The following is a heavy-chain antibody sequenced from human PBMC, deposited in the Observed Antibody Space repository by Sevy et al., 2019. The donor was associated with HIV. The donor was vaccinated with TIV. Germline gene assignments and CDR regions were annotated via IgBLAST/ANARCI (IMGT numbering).Heavy chain of an antibody. Sequence: SETLSLTCTVSGGSISSYYWSWIRQPPGRGLEYIGYIYYTGSTNYNPSLKSRVTISVDTSKNQFSLNLKSVTAADTAVYYCARAPPVRSGDDSLNWFAPWGQRTLVTVSS. CDR2: IYYTGST. V-gene: IGHV4-59*01. J-gene: IGHJ5*02. CDR1: GGSISSYY. CDR3: ARAPPVRSGDDSLNWFAP. D-gene: IGHD5-12*01.